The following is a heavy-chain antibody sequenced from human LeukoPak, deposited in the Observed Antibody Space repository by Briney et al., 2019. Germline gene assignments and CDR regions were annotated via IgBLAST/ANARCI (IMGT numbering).Heavy chain of an antibody. V-gene: IGHV6-1*01. J-gene: IGHJ6*03. CDR1: GDSVSSNSAA. CDR3: ARGRITMVRGVIIIYYYYYMDV. CDR2: AYYRSKWYN. Sequence: SQTLSLTCAISGDSVSSNSAAWNWIRQSPSRGLEWLGRAYYRSKWYNDYAVSVKSRITINPDTSKNQFSLQLNSVTPEDTAVYYCARGRITMVRGVIIIYYYYYMDVWGKGTTVTVSS. D-gene: IGHD3-10*01.